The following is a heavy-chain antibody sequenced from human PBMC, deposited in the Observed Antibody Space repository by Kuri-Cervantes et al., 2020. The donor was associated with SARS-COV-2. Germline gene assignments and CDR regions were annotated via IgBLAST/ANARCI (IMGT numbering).Heavy chain of an antibody. D-gene: IGHD6-19*01. J-gene: IGHJ4*02. Sequence: GESLKISCAASGFTFTTYAMRWVRQAPRKGLEWVSGIKWNGGSTGYADSVKGRFTISRDNAKNSLYLQMNSLRAEDTALYYCARGDIAVDGALDYWGQGTLVTVSS. CDR1: GFTFTTYA. CDR2: IKWNGGST. CDR3: ARGDIAVDGALDY. V-gene: IGHV3-20*04.